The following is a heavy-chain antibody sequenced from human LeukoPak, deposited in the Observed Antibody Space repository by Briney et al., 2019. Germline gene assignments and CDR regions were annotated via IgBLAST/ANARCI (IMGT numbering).Heavy chain of an antibody. CDR3: ARHWGDGELPYYYYYMDV. D-gene: IGHD3-10*01. V-gene: IGHV5-51*01. CDR1: GYSFTSYW. Sequence: GESLKISCKGSGYSFTSYWIGWVRQMPGKGLEWMGIIYPGDSDTRYSPSFQGQVTISADKSISTAYLQWSSLKASDTAMYYCARHWGDGELPYYYYYMDVWGKGTTVTVSS. J-gene: IGHJ6*03. CDR2: IYPGDSDT.